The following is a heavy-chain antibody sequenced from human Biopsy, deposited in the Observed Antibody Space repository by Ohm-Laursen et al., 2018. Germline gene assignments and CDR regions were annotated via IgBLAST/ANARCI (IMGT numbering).Heavy chain of an antibody. J-gene: IGHJ5*02. CDR2: IIPMLGTV. CDR3: ATVRGLVWFGELIA. Sequence: SVKVSCKAYGGTFHKYGVTWGRQAPGQGLEWMGGIIPMLGTVQCARKLRGRATITADNPTSPAYMELTSLTSDYTAIYYYATVRGLVWFGELIAWGQGTLVTVSS. CDR1: GGTFHKYG. D-gene: IGHD3-10*01. V-gene: IGHV1-69*10.